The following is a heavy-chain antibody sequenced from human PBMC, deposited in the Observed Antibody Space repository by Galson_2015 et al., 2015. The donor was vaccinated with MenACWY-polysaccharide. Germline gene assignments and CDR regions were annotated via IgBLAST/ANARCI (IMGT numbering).Heavy chain of an antibody. Sequence: SLRLSCAASGFTFSTYAKHWVRQAPGKGLEWVTVISYDGSNKYYADSVKGRFTISRDSSQNSFYLQMSSLRADDTAVYYCAREYCSRTTCFGMDVWGQGTTVTVFS. D-gene: IGHD2-2*01. CDR2: ISYDGSNK. J-gene: IGHJ6*02. CDR3: AREYCSRTTCFGMDV. V-gene: IGHV3-30*04. CDR1: GFTFSTYA.